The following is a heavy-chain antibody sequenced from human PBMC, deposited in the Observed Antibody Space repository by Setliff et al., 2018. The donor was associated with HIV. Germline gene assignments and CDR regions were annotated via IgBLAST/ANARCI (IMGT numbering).Heavy chain of an antibody. CDR3: ARGGDWDYNYYMDV. D-gene: IGHD3-16*01. CDR2: TYYRSKWSN. J-gene: IGHJ6*03. Sequence: SQTLSLTCAISGDSVSSNTAAWNGIRQSPSRGLEWLGRTYYRSKWSNDYAVSVKSRITINPDTSKNQFSLQLNSVTPEDTAVYFCARGGDWDYNYYMDVWDKGTTVTVSS. V-gene: IGHV6-1*01. CDR1: GDSVSSNTAA.